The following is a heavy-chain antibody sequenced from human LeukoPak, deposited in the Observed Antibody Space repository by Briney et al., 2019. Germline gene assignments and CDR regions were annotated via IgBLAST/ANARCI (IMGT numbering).Heavy chain of an antibody. J-gene: IGHJ6*02. V-gene: IGHV6-1*01. CDR3: ARGSSLRPVAGHTYSYGMDV. CDR1: GDSVSNNSAA. CDR2: TYYRSKWYN. D-gene: IGHD6-19*01. Sequence: SQTLSLTCAVSGDSVSNNSAAWNWIRQSPTRGLEWLGRTYYRSKWYNDYAVSVNSRITVNPDTSKNQFSLQLNSVTREDTAVYYCARGSSLRPVAGHTYSYGMDVWGQGTTVTVSS.